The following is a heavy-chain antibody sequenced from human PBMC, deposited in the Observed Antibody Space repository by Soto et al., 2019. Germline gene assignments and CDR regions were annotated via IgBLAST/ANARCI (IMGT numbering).Heavy chain of an antibody. Sequence: SQTLSLTCDISGDSVSSNSAAWNWIRQSPSRGLEWLGRTYYRSKWYNDYAVSVKSRITINPDTSKNQFSLQLNSVTPEDTAVYYCARDVIAAAGTLVVWFDPWGQGTLVTVSS. CDR2: TYYRSKWYN. CDR3: ARDVIAAAGTLVVWFDP. J-gene: IGHJ5*02. V-gene: IGHV6-1*01. D-gene: IGHD6-13*01. CDR1: GDSVSSNSAA.